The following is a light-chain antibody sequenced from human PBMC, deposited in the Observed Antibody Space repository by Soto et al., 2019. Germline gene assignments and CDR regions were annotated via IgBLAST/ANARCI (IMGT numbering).Light chain of an antibody. J-gene: IGLJ1*01. V-gene: IGLV2-23*03. CDR1: ISDVGSYNL. CDR3: CSYAGSSTFLYV. CDR2: EGS. Sequence: QCPRTQAASVSGSPGQSITISCTGTISDVGSYNLVSWYQQHPGKAPKLMIYEGSKRPSGVSNRFSGSKSGNTASLTISGLQAEEEADYYCCSYAGSSTFLYVFGTGTKVTVL.